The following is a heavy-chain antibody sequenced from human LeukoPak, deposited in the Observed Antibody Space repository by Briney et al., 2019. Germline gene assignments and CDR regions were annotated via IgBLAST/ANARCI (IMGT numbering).Heavy chain of an antibody. V-gene: IGHV3-30-3*01. CDR3: AKDMCSSTSCSRRAFDI. CDR2: ISYDGSNK. D-gene: IGHD2-2*01. Sequence: GGSLRLSCAASGFTFSSFAMHWVRQAPGKGLEWVAVISYDGSNKYYADSVKGRFTISRDNSENTLYLQMNSLRAEDTAVFCCAKDMCSSTSCSRRAFDIWGQGTMVTVSS. CDR1: GFTFSSFA. J-gene: IGHJ3*02.